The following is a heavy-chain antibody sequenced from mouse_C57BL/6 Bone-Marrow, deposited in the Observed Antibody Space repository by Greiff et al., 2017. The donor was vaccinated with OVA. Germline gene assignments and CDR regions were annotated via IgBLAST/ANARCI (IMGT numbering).Heavy chain of an antibody. CDR2: SRNKANDYTT. J-gene: IGHJ4*01. CDR3: ARDHNGITGYYAMDY. V-gene: IGHV7-1*01. CDR1: GFTFSDFY. Sequence: EVQLVESGGGLVQSGRSLRLSCATSGFTFSDFYMEWVRQAPGKGLEWIAASRNKANDYTTEYSASVKGRFIVSRDTSQSILYLQMNALRAEDTAIYYCARDHNGITGYYAMDYWGQGTSVTVSS. D-gene: IGHD2-1*01.